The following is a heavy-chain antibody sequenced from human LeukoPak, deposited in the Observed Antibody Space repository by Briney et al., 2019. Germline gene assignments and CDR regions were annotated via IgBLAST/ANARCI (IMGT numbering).Heavy chain of an antibody. CDR1: GASISNNY. CDR3: ARLGSYHDF. Sequence: SETLSLTCTVSGASISNNYWSWIRQTPEKGLEWMGHIHSSGGSSYYPSLKSRLTLSIDTSRNQLSLKLPSVTAADTAVYFCARLGSYHDFWGQGALVTVSS. V-gene: IGHV4-4*09. J-gene: IGHJ4*02. D-gene: IGHD1-26*01. CDR2: IHSSGGS.